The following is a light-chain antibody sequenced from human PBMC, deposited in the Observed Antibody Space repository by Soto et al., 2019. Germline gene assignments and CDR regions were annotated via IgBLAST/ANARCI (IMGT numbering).Light chain of an antibody. V-gene: IGKV1-5*03. CDR1: QSISSW. J-gene: IGKJ1*01. CDR3: QQYNNYPWT. Sequence: DIQMTQSPSTLSASVGDRVTITCRASQSISSWLAWYQQKPGKAPKLLIYKASSLESGVPSRFSGSGSGTEFNLTISSMQPDDITTYYRQQYNNYPWTFGRGTKVEIK. CDR2: KAS.